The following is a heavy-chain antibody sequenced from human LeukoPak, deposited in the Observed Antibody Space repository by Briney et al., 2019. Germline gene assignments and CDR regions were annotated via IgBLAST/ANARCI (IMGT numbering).Heavy chain of an antibody. CDR2: MNPNSGNT. CDR3: TGTYSSSWYYFDY. CDR1: GYTFTSYD. D-gene: IGHD6-13*01. Sequence: ASVKVSCKASGYTFTSYDINWVRQATGQGLEWMGWMNPNSGNTGYAQKFQGRVTITRNTSISTAYMELSSLRSEDTAVYYCTGTYSSSWYYFDYWGQGTLVTVSS. V-gene: IGHV1-8*01. J-gene: IGHJ4*02.